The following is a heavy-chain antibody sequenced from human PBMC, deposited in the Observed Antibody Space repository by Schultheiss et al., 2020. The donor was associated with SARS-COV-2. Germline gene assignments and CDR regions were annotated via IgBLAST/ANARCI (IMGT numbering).Heavy chain of an antibody. Sequence: SETLSLTCTVSGGSISSSSYYWGWIRQPPGKGLEWIGYIYYSGSTNYNPSLKSRVTISVDTSKNQFSLKLSSVTAADTAVYYCARGSQRARDYYGMDVWGQGTTVTVSS. CDR3: ARGSQRARDYYGMDV. CDR1: GGSISSSSYY. J-gene: IGHJ6*02. V-gene: IGHV4-61*05. D-gene: IGHD5-24*01. CDR2: IYYSGST.